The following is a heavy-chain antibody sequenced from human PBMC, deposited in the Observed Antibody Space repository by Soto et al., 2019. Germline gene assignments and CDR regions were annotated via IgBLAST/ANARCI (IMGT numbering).Heavy chain of an antibody. J-gene: IGHJ6*02. CDR3: AKLYSSTYYYYGMDV. Sequence: GGSLRLSCAASGFTFSSYAMSWVRQAPGKGLEWVSAISGSGGSTYYADSVKGRFTISRDNSKNTLYLQMNSLRAEDTAVYYCAKLYSSTYYYYGMDVWGQGTTVTVSS. CDR1: GFTFSSYA. V-gene: IGHV3-23*01. D-gene: IGHD6-13*01. CDR2: ISGSGGST.